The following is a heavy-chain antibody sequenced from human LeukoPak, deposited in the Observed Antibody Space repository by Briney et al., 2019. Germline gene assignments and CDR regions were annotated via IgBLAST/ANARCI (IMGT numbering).Heavy chain of an antibody. J-gene: IGHJ5*02. CDR3: ARDRGSSSWYYWFDP. CDR2: INPNSGGT. CDR1: GYTFTGYY. Sequence: ASVKVSCKASGYTFTGYYMHWVRQAPGQGLEWMGWINPNSGGTNYAQKFQGRVTMTTDTSTSTAYMELRNLRSDDTAVYYCARDRGSSSWYYWFDPWGQGTLVTVS. D-gene: IGHD6-13*01. V-gene: IGHV1-2*02.